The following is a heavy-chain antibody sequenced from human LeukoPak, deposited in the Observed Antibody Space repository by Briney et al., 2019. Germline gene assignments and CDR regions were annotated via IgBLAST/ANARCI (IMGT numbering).Heavy chain of an antibody. CDR1: GGSVSSGNYY. CDR2: IYYGGST. CDR3: ARDRGSGRYGGVDY. Sequence: SETLSLTCTVSGGSVSSGNYYWSWIRQPPGKGLEWIGYIYYGGSTNYNPSLKSRVTISVDTSKNQFSLKLSSVTAADTAVYYCARDRGSGRYGGVDYWGQGTLVTVSS. V-gene: IGHV4-61*01. D-gene: IGHD6-19*01. J-gene: IGHJ4*02.